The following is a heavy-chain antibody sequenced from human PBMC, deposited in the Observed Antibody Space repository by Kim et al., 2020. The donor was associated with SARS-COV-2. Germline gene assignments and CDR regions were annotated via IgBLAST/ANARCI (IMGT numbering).Heavy chain of an antibody. J-gene: IGHJ4*02. CDR2: TRSKTYGGTT. D-gene: IGHD5-12*01. CDR3: TRDEVRDSGYDYY. CDR1: GFTSGYYA. V-gene: IGHV3-49*03. Sequence: GGSLRLSCTASGFTSGYYAVNWFRQAPGKGLEWVGFTRSKTYGGTTEYAASVKGRFTISSDDSKSTAYLQMNSLKTDDTAVYYCTRDEVRDSGYDYYWGQGTLVTVSS.